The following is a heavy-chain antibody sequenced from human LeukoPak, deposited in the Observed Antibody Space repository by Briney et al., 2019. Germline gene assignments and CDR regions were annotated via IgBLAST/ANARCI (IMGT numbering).Heavy chain of an antibody. CDR1: GFTVSSNY. CDR2: IYSGGST. CDR3: ARDSKVYYYYMDV. D-gene: IGHD2/OR15-2a*01. J-gene: IGHJ6*03. V-gene: IGHV3-53*05. Sequence: PGGSLRLSCAASGFTVSSNYMSWVRQAPGKGLEWVSVIYSGGSTYYADSVKGRFTISRDNSKNTLYLQMNSLRAEDTAVYYCARDSKVYYYYMDVWGKGTTVTISS.